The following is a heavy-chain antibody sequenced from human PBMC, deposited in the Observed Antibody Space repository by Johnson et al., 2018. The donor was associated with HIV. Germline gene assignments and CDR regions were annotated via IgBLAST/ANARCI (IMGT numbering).Heavy chain of an antibody. Sequence: VQLVESGGGVVQPGRSLRLSCAASGFTFSSYWMHWVRQAPGKGLMWVANIKQDGSEKYYVDSVKGRFTISRDNAKNSLYLQMNSLRAEDTALYYCARVLRFLEYSLDAFDIWGQGTMVTVSS. CDR2: IKQDGSEK. V-gene: IGHV3-7*03. D-gene: IGHD3-3*01. J-gene: IGHJ3*02. CDR3: ARVLRFLEYSLDAFDI. CDR1: GFTFSSYW.